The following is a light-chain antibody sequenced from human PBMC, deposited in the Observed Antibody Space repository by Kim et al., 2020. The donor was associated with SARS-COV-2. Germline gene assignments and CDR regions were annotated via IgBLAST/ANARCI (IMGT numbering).Light chain of an antibody. CDR2: NND. V-gene: IGLV1-44*01. CDR1: GSDIGSGA. J-gene: IGLJ2*01. CDR3: GRWTDLLDGFV. Sequence: QSVLTQPPSASGTPGQTVTISCSGSGSDIGSGAVSWFRQLPGTAPQLLIHNNDRRPSGVTDRFSGSKSGTSASLAISGLQSQDEATYYCGRWTDLLDGFVFGGGTQLTVL.